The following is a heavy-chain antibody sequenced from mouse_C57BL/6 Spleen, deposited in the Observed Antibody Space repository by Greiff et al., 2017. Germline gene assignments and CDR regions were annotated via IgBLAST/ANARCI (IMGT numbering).Heavy chain of an antibody. V-gene: IGHV1-80*01. CDR2: IYPGDGDT. CDR3: ARPSGSSYNWYFDV. J-gene: IGHJ1*03. CDR1: GYAFSSYW. Sequence: VQLQQSGAELVKPGASVKISCKASGYAFSSYWMNWVKQRPGKGLEWIGQIYPGDGDTNYNGKFKGKATLTADKSSSTAYMQLSSLTSEDSAVYFCARPSGSSYNWYFDVWGTGTTVTVSS. D-gene: IGHD1-1*01.